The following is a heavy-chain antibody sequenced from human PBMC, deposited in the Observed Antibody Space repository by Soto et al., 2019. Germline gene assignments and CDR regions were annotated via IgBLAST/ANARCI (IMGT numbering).Heavy chain of an antibody. CDR2: INAYNGNT. CDR1: GYTFTTYG. CDR3: ARDPVAGTYFDY. Sequence: QVQLVQSGAEVKKPGASVKVSCKASGYTFTTYGISWVRQAPGQGLEWMGWINAYNGNTNYAQKLQGRVTMTTVTSTSTAYRELRSLRSDETAVYYCARDPVAGTYFDYWGQGTLVTVSS. D-gene: IGHD6-19*01. J-gene: IGHJ4*02. V-gene: IGHV1-18*01.